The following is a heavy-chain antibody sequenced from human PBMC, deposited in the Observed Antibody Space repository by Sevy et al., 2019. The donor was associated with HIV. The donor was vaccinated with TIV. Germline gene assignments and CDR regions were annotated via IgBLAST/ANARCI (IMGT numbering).Heavy chain of an antibody. CDR1: GFTFSSSA. Sequence: GGSLRLSCVASGFTFSSSAMSWVRQAPGKGLEWVSGISGSGSTTYYTNSVKGRFTISRDNSKNTLYLQMNSLRAEDTAVYYCVKVAGSGTYYSGDFDYWGQGTLVTVSS. V-gene: IGHV3-23*01. CDR2: ISGSGSTT. D-gene: IGHD3-10*01. J-gene: IGHJ4*02. CDR3: VKVAGSGTYYSGDFDY.